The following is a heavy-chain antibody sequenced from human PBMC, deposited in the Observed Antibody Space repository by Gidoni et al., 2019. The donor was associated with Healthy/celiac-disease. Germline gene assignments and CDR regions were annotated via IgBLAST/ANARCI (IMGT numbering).Heavy chain of an antibody. Sequence: VQLVQSGAEVKKPGASVKVSCKASGYTFTGYYMHWVRQAPGQGLEWMGWINPNSGGTNYAQKFQGRVTMTRDTSISTAYMELSRLRSDDTAVYYCARVVVPAAMPNDAFDIWGQGTMVTVSS. J-gene: IGHJ3*02. V-gene: IGHV1-2*02. CDR2: INPNSGGT. D-gene: IGHD2-2*01. CDR1: GYTFTGYY. CDR3: ARVVVPAAMPNDAFDI.